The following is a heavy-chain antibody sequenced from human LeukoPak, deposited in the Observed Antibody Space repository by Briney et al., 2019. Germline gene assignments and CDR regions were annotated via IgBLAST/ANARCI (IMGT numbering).Heavy chain of an antibody. CDR1: GFTFSSYG. D-gene: IGHD2-15*01. Sequence: GRSLRLSCAASGFTFSSYGMHWVRQAPGKGLEWVAVISYDGSNKYYADSVKGRFTISRDNSKNTLYLQMNSLRSEDTAVYYCARGGGYCSGGSCYTPPGYYYYGMDVWGQGTTVTVSS. V-gene: IGHV3-30*03. CDR3: ARGGGYCSGGSCYTPPGYYYYGMDV. J-gene: IGHJ6*02. CDR2: ISYDGSNK.